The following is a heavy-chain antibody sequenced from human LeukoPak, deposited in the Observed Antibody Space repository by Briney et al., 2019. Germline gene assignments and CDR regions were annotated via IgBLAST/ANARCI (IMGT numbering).Heavy chain of an antibody. J-gene: IGHJ3*02. D-gene: IGHD3-22*01. CDR1: GFTFSSYA. CDR3: AKPTTTTSSGYYYVLDAFDI. V-gene: IGHV3-23*01. Sequence: GGSLRLSCAASGFTFSSYAMSWVRQAPGKGLEWVSAISGSGGSTYYADSVKGRFTISRDNSKNTLYLQMNSLRAEDTAVYYCAKPTTTTSSGYYYVLDAFDIWGQGTMVTVSS. CDR2: ISGSGGST.